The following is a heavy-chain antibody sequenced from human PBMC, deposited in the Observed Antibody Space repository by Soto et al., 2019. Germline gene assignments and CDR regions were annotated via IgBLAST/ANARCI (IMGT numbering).Heavy chain of an antibody. CDR3: ARGGGPFMNSVTNPFDY. J-gene: IGHJ4*02. CDR1: GFTFSSYW. D-gene: IGHD4-17*01. Sequence: GGSLRLSCAASGFTFSSYWMSWVRQAPGKGLEWVANIKQDGSEKYYVDSVKGRFTISRDNAKNSLYLQMNSLRAEDTAVYYCARGGGPFMNSVTNPFDYWGQGTLVTVSS. CDR2: IKQDGSEK. V-gene: IGHV3-7*01.